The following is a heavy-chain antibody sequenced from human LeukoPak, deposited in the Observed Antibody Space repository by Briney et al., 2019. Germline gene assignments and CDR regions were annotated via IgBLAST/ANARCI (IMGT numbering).Heavy chain of an antibody. CDR1: GFTFSSYA. V-gene: IGHV3-23*01. CDR2: ISGSGGST. J-gene: IGHJ4*02. D-gene: IGHD1-26*01. Sequence: GGSLRLSCAASGFTFSSYAMSWVRQAPGKGLEWASAISGSGGSTYYADSVKGRFTISRDNSKNTLYLQMNSLRAEDTAVYYCAKFVIVGATTNYYFDYWGQGTLVTVSS. CDR3: AKFVIVGATTNYYFDY.